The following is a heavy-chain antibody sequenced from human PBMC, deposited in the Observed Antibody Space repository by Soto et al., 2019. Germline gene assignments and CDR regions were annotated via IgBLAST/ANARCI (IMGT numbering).Heavy chain of an antibody. J-gene: IGHJ6*02. V-gene: IGHV3-73*01. Sequence: SLRLSCAASGFTFSGSAMHWVRQASGKGLEWVGRIRSKANSYATAYAASVKGRFTISRDDSKNTAYLQMNSLKTEDTAVYYCTSSPPSYCGGDCSIPLYYYYGMDVWGQGTTVTVSS. CDR3: TSSPPSYCGGDCSIPLYYYYGMDV. CDR1: GFTFSGSA. D-gene: IGHD2-21*02. CDR2: IRSKANSYAT.